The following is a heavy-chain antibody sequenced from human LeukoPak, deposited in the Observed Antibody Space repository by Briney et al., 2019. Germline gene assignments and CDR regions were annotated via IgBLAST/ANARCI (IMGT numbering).Heavy chain of an antibody. J-gene: IGHJ4*02. Sequence: ASVKVSCKASGYTFTTSDINWVRQATGQGLEWMGWMNPNSGKTSSAQKFQGRLTMTKNTSTTTAYMEVTGLRFEDTAIYYCARGRPGPAGAGTYDFWGQGTLITVSS. CDR1: GYTFTTSD. V-gene: IGHV1-8*01. CDR2: MNPNSGKT. CDR3: ARGRPGPAGAGTYDF. D-gene: IGHD6-13*01.